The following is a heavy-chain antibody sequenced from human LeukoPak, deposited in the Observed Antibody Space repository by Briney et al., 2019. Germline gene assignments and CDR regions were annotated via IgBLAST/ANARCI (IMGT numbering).Heavy chain of an antibody. D-gene: IGHD3-22*01. Sequence: ASVKVSCKASGYTFTAYYMHWVRQAPGQGLEWMGWINPNSGGTKFAQNFQGRVTMASGTSISTAYMELRRLRSDDTAVYYCARDLKALTYYYDSSGYRRYYFDYWGQGTLVTVSS. V-gene: IGHV1-2*02. CDR3: ARDLKALTYYYDSSGYRRYYFDY. J-gene: IGHJ4*02. CDR2: INPNSGGT. CDR1: GYTFTAYY.